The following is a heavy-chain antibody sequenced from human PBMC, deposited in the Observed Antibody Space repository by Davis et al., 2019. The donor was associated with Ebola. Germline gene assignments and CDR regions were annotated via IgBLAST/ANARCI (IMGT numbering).Heavy chain of an antibody. CDR1: GGSISSYY. Sequence: SETLSLTCTVPGGSISSYYWSWIRQLPGKGLEWIGYIYYSGSTNYNPSLKSRVTISVDTSKNQFPLKLSSVTAADTAVYYCARQGAVGALDNWGQGSLITISS. CDR2: IYYSGST. J-gene: IGHJ4*02. CDR3: ARQGAVGALDN. D-gene: IGHD1-26*01. V-gene: IGHV4-59*08.